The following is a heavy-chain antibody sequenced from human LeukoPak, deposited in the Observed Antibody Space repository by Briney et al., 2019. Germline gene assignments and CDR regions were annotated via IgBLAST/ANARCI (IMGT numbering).Heavy chain of an antibody. D-gene: IGHD5-12*01. CDR1: GGSISSHL. V-gene: IGHV4-59*08. J-gene: IGHJ5*02. CDR2: ISYSGTT. CDR3: ARRQTEAAGYADNGNWLDP. Sequence: SETLSLTCAVSGGSISSHLWNWIRQTPWKGLEWLGRISYSGTTIYNPSLKSRITISVDTSKDQFFLKLSSVTAADTAVYYCARRQTEAAGYADNGNWLDPWGQGTLVTVSP.